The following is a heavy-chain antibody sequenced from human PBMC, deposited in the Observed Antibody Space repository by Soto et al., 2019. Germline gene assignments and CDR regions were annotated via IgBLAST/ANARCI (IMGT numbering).Heavy chain of an antibody. CDR1: GYTFTSYA. Sequence: ASVKVSCKASGYTFTSYAMHWVRQAPGQRLEWMGWINAGNGNTKYSQKFQGRVTITRDTSASTAYMELSSLRSEDTAVNYCARESGDGVMYYYGSGSFDPWGQGSLVTVSS. CDR3: ARESGDGVMYYYGSGSFDP. V-gene: IGHV1-3*01. D-gene: IGHD3-10*01. CDR2: INAGNGNT. J-gene: IGHJ5*02.